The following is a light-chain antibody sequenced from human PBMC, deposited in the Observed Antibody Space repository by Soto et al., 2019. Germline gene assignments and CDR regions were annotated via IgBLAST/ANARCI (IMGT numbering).Light chain of an antibody. J-gene: IGLJ7*01. CDR2: GNN. CDR3: QSYDSSLSGAV. CDR1: SSNIGAGYD. Sequence: QSVLTQPASVSGAPGQRVTISCTGSSSNIGAGYDVHWYQQLPRTAPKLLIYGNNNRPSGVPDRISGSKSGTSASLAITGLQAEDEADYYCQSYDSSLSGAVFGGGTQLTVL. V-gene: IGLV1-40*01.